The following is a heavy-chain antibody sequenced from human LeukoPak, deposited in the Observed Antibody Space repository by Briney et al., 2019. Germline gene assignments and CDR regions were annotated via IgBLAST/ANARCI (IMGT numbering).Heavy chain of an antibody. J-gene: IGHJ4*02. Sequence: GGSLRLSCAASGFTFSYYWMTWVRQAPGKGLEWVANINQDGSEKNYVDSVKGRFTISRDNAKKSQYLQMNSLRADDTAVYYCARAHTYDYDSSGLHWGQGTLVTVSS. D-gene: IGHD3-22*01. CDR2: INQDGSEK. V-gene: IGHV3-7*01. CDR1: GFTFSYYW. CDR3: ARAHTYDYDSSGLH.